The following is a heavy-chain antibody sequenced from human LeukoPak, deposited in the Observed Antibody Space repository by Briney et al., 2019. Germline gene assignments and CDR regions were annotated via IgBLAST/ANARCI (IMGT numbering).Heavy chain of an antibody. CDR3: ARSVGGATTPRFDY. D-gene: IGHD1-26*01. CDR1: GDTFSRYA. Sequence: SVKVSCRASGDTFSRYAISWVRQAPGQGLEWMGRIIPSLDIPNYPQKFQGRVTITADKSTSTAYMEVRSLGSEDTAVYYCARSVGGATTPRFDYWGQGTLVTVSS. V-gene: IGHV1-69*04. J-gene: IGHJ4*02. CDR2: IIPSLDIP.